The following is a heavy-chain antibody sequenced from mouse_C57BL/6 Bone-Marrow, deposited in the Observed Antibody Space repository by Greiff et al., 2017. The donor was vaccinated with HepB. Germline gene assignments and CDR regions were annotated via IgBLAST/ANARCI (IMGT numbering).Heavy chain of an antibody. CDR1: GYTFTSYW. V-gene: IGHV1-59*01. CDR3: ARGGPQDSCGTYAMDY. CDR2: IDPSDSYT. J-gene: IGHJ2*01. Sequence: VQLQQPGAELVRPGTSVKLSCKASGYTFTSYWMHWVKQRPGQGLEWIGVIDPSDSYTNYNQKFKGKATLTVDTSSSTAYMQLSSLTSEDSAVYYCARGGPQDSCGTYAMDYWGQGTTVTVSS. D-gene: IGHD3-2*01.